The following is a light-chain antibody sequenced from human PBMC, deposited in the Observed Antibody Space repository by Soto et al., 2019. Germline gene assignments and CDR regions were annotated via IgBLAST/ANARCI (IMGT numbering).Light chain of an antibody. CDR3: EQYNNWPPWT. CDR1: QSVSSN. J-gene: IGKJ1*01. CDR2: GAS. V-gene: IGKV3-15*01. Sequence: EIVMTQSPATLSVSPGERTTLSFSASQSVSSNLAWYHQKPCQAPRLLIYGASTRATGIPARFSGSGSGTEFTLTISSLQSEDFAVYYCEQYNNWPPWTFGQGTKVEIK.